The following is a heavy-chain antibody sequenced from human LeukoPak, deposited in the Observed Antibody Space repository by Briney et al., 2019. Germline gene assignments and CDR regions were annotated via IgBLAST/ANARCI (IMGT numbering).Heavy chain of an antibody. CDR1: GGSFSGYY. CDR2: INHSGSA. V-gene: IGHV4-34*01. D-gene: IGHD3-3*01. J-gene: IGHJ6*02. Sequence: SETLSLTCAVYGGSFSGYYWSWIRQPPGKGLGWIGEINHSGSANYNPSLKSRVTISVDTSKNQFSLKLSSVTAADTAVYYCARGRRGDFWSGSYYYYGMDVWGQGTTVTVSS. CDR3: ARGRRGDFWSGSYYYYGMDV.